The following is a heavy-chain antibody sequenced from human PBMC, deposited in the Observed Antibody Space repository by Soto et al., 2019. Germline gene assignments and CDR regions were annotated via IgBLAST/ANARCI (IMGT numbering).Heavy chain of an antibody. J-gene: IGHJ6*02. CDR3: ARGLVIRPYYYHGMDV. CDR2: ISSIGST. V-gene: IGHV4-30-4*01. Sequence: SGPGLVKPXQTLSLTXTVSGGXXXXXXXXWSWIRXXXXXXLXWIGYISSIGSTYYNPSLKSRVSVSRDTSKNQFSLKLSSVTTTDTAVYYCARGLVIRPYYYHGMDVWGQGTTVTVSS. D-gene: IGHD3-9*01. CDR1: GGXXXXXXXX.